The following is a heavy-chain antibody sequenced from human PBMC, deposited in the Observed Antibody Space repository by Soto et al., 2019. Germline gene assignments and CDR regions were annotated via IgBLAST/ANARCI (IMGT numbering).Heavy chain of an antibody. Sequence: SVKVSCKASGVTFNRQDMRWVRQAPGQGLEWMGGIIPMFGTPHYAEKFQDRVTITSDESTGTAYLELSSLTSEDTAVYYWARRGETNGWNGFGADKYYFDFWGQGTLVTV. J-gene: IGHJ4*02. CDR2: IIPMFGTP. D-gene: IGHD1-1*01. CDR3: ARRGETNGWNGFGADKYYFDF. V-gene: IGHV1-69*13. CDR1: GVTFNRQD.